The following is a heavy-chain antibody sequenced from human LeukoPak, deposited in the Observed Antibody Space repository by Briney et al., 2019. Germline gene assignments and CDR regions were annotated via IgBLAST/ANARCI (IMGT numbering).Heavy chain of an antibody. CDR3: ARGSPPRRNYDSRGYYSYYFDY. CDR2: NSAYSGNT. CDR1: GYTFTSYG. V-gene: IGHV1-18*01. D-gene: IGHD3-22*01. J-gene: IGHJ4*02. Sequence: GASVKVSRKASGYTFTSYGISWVRQAPGQGLEWMGWNSAYSGNTHYAQKLQGRVTMTTDTSTSTVYMELRSLRSDDTAVYYCARGSPPRRNYDSRGYYSYYFDYWGQGTLVTVSS.